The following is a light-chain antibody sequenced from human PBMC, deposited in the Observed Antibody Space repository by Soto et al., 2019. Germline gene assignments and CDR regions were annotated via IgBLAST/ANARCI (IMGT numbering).Light chain of an antibody. CDR1: LSLLHSDGYNY. CDR3: MQALQTPFT. CDR2: LGS. V-gene: IGKV2-28*01. J-gene: IGKJ3*01. Sequence: DIVMTQSPLSLPVTPGEPASISCRSSLSLLHSDGYNYLDWYVQKPGQSPQLLINLGSNRASGVPDRFSGSGSGTDFTLIISRVEAEDVGLYYCMQALQTPFTFGPGTKVDIK.